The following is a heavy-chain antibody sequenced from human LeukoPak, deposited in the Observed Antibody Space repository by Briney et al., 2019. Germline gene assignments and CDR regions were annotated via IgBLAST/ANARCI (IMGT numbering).Heavy chain of an antibody. Sequence: SETLSLTCTVSGGSISSSSYYWGWIRQSPGKGLEWIGSMYYSGNTYYNPSLKSRVTISVDTSKNQFSLKLSSVTAADTALYYCARGVTNYNWFDPWGQGTLVTVSS. CDR2: MYYSGNT. V-gene: IGHV4-39*07. CDR3: ARGVTNYNWFDP. D-gene: IGHD1-7*01. J-gene: IGHJ5*02. CDR1: GGSISSSSYY.